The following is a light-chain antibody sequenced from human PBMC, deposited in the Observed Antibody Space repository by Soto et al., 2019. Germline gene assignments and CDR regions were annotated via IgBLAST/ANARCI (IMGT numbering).Light chain of an antibody. J-gene: IGKJ4*01. CDR2: DAA. V-gene: IGKV3-15*01. Sequence: EIVMTQSPATLSVSPGDRATLSCRAIQSVSSSLAWYQQIPGQAPRLLIYDAATRATGNPGRFGGSGSGTEFTLTISSLQSEDFAVYYCQQYNNWPPLTFGGGTKVELK. CDR1: QSVSSS. CDR3: QQYNNWPPLT.